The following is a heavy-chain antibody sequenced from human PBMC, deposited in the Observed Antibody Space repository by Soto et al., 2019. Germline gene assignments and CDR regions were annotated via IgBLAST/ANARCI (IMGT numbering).Heavy chain of an antibody. CDR1: GFTFSSYA. V-gene: IGHV3-23*01. CDR3: AKATHNAEGAYCTTTSCAAEYFQH. CDR2: IHAGGT. J-gene: IGHJ1*01. Sequence: GGSLRLSCAASGFTFSSYAMSWVRQAPGKGLEWVSTIHAGGTYYADSVKGRFTISRDNSKNTLFLQMNSLRAEDTAVYYCAKATHNAEGAYCTTTSCAAEYFQHWGQGTLVTVSS. D-gene: IGHD2-8*01.